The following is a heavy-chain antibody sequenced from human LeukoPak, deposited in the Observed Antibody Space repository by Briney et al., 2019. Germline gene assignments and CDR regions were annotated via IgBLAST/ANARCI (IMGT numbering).Heavy chain of an antibody. D-gene: IGHD4-23*01. CDR3: ARRGDGGRSFDY. Sequence: GGSLRLSCVASGFTFGKYWMSWVRQAPGKGLEWVSLIYGGGNTYYADSVKGRFTISRDNSKNTLYLQMNSLRAEDTAVYYCARRGDGGRSFDYWGQGTLVTVSS. J-gene: IGHJ4*02. CDR2: IYGGGNT. CDR1: GFTFGKYW. V-gene: IGHV3-53*01.